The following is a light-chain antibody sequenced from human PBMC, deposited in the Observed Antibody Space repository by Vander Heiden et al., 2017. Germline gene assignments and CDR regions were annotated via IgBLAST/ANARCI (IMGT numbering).Light chain of an antibody. Sequence: SYELTQPPSVSVSTGQTASITGSGEKLGDKYACWYQQKPGQSLVLVIYQDSKRPSGIPERFSGSNSANTATLTISGTQAMDEAYYYCQAWDSSTAVFGGGTKLTVL. CDR1: KLGDKY. V-gene: IGLV3-1*01. CDR3: QAWDSSTAV. J-gene: IGLJ3*02. CDR2: QDS.